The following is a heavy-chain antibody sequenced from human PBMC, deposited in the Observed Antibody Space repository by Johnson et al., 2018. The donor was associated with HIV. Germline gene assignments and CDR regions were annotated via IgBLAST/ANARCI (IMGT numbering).Heavy chain of an antibody. CDR1: GFIFFDYA. CDR3: TTDGLRTIDAFDI. J-gene: IGHJ3*02. D-gene: IGHD5-12*01. Sequence: VQLVESGGGLVQPGRSLRLSCNTSGFIFFDYAMSWFRQAPGKGLEWVGFIRSKAYGGTTEYAASVKDRFIISRDDSKNIAYLQMNSLKTEDTAVYYCTTDGLRTIDAFDIWGQGTMVTVSS. CDR2: IRSKAYGGTT. V-gene: IGHV3-49*03.